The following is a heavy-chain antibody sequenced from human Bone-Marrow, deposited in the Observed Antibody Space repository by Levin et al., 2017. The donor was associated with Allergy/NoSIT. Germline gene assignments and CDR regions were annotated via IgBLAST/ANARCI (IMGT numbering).Heavy chain of an antibody. V-gene: IGHV1-18*01. D-gene: IGHD2-8*01. CDR2: ISAYNGNT. CDR1: GYTFNTFG. CDR3: ARGKNGVVDY. Sequence: ASVKVSCKTSGYTFNTFGISWVRQAPGQGLEWVGWISAYNGNTNEAQKVQGRLTMTTDTSPSTADMELRSLTSDDTAVYYCARGKNGVVDYWGQGSLVIVSS. J-gene: IGHJ4*02.